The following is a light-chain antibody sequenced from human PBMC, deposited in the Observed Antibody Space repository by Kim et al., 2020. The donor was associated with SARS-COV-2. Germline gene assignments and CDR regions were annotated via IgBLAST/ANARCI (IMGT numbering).Light chain of an antibody. Sequence: VSPGERATLSCRASQSFSSKLAWFQQKPGQAPRLLIYDTSTRATGVPARFSGSGSGTEFTLTINSLQSEDFAVYYCQQYNSWPLTFGGGTKVDIK. CDR2: DTS. CDR3: QQYNSWPLT. CDR1: QSFSSK. J-gene: IGKJ4*01. V-gene: IGKV3-15*01.